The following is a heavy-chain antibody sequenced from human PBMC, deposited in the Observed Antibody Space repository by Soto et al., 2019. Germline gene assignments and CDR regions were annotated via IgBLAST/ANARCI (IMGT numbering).Heavy chain of an antibody. D-gene: IGHD3-10*01. CDR3: ARSGGLDD. V-gene: IGHV1-3*01. Sequence: QVQLVQSGAEVKKPGASVKVSCKASGYSFTSYAIHWVRQAPGQGLECMGWINAANGNTRYSQKFQGRVTITRDTSATTAYMDLSSLTAEDTAGYYCARSGGLDDWGQGTLITVSS. CDR2: INAANGNT. CDR1: GYSFTSYA. J-gene: IGHJ4*02.